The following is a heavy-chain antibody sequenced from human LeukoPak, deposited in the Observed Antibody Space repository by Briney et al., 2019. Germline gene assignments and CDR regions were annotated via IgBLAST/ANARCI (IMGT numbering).Heavy chain of an antibody. Sequence: PGGSLRLSCAASGFTFSSYAMHWVRQAPGKGLEYVSAISSNGGSTYYANSVKGRFTISRDNSKNTLYLQMGSLRAEDMAVYYCARVRFRSVVVTALSYWGQGTLVTVSS. V-gene: IGHV3-64*01. CDR1: GFTFSSYA. CDR3: ARVRFRSVVVTALSY. CDR2: ISSNGGST. J-gene: IGHJ4*02. D-gene: IGHD2-21*02.